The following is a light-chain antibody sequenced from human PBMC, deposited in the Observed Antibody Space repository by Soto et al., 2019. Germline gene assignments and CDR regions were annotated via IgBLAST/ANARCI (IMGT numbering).Light chain of an antibody. CDR2: TAS. V-gene: IGKV1-39*01. Sequence: DIQMTQSPSSLSASVGDRVTITCRASQSISSYLNWYQQKPGKAPKLLIYTASSWQSGVPSRFSHSGSRTDFTLTISSLQPEDFATFYCHQSSTTPPTFGQGTKLQLK. CDR3: HQSSTTPPT. CDR1: QSISSY. J-gene: IGKJ2*01.